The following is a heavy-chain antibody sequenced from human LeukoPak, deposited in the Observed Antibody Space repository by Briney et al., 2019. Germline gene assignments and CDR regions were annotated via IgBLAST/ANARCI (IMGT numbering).Heavy chain of an antibody. D-gene: IGHD4-17*01. CDR1: GASITDYF. CDR2: IYNSGSP. J-gene: IGHJ1*01. V-gene: IGHV4-4*07. Sequence: SETLSLTCTVSGASITDYFWSWIRQPAGKRLEWIGRIYNSGSPNYNPSLESRATMSVDTSKNQFSLKLNSVTAADTAVYYCARVYYGVLHWGQGTLVTVSS. CDR3: ARVYYGVLH.